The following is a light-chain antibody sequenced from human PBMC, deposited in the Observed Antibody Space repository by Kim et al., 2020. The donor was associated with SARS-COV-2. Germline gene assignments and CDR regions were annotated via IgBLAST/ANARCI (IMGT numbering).Light chain of an antibody. CDR1: QGIRND. V-gene: IGKV1-6*01. CDR2: GAS. Sequence: ASVGDKVTITCRASQGIRNDLGWYQQTPGKAPKLLIYGASNLQSGVSPRFSGSGSGTDFTLTISSLQPEDFATYYCLQDYTYPRTFGQGTKVEIK. CDR3: LQDYTYPRT. J-gene: IGKJ1*01.